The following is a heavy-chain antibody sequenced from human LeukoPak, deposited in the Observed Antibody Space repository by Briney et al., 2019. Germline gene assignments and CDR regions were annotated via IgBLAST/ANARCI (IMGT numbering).Heavy chain of an antibody. Sequence: GGSLRLSCVASGFTFSDYWMHWVRQAPGKGLVWVSRINTDGSTITYADSVKGRFTISRDNAKNTLYLQMNSLSAEDTAVYFCARERKSSTSMDYWGQGTLVTVSS. V-gene: IGHV3-74*01. CDR1: GFTFSDYW. CDR2: INTDGSTI. D-gene: IGHD2-2*01. J-gene: IGHJ4*02. CDR3: ARERKSSTSMDY.